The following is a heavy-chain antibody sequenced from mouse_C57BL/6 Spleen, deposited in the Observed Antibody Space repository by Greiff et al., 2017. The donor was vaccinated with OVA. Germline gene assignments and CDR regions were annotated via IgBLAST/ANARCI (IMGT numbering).Heavy chain of an antibody. CDR1: GYAFSSYW. J-gene: IGHJ3*01. CDR3: ARWGDFWFAY. CDR2: IYPGDGDT. Sequence: QVQLKESGAELVKPGASVKISCKASGYAFSSYWMNWVKQRPGKGLEWIGQIYPGDGDTNYNGKFKGKATLTADKSSSTAYMQLSSLTSEDSAVYFCARWGDFWFAYWGQGTLVTVSA. V-gene: IGHV1-80*01.